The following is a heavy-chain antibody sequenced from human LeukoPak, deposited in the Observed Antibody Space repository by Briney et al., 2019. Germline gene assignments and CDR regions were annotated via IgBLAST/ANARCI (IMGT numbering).Heavy chain of an antibody. J-gene: IGHJ4*02. CDR2: MYTGGST. Sequence: GGSLRLSCAASGFTISTNYMSWVRQAPGKGLEWVSVMYTGGSTYYADSVKGRFTISRDNSKNTLYLQMNRLRAEDTALYYCARAPFYYDSSGYPYFDGWGQGTLVTVSS. CDR3: ARAPFYYDSSGYPYFDG. CDR1: GFTISTNY. V-gene: IGHV3-53*01. D-gene: IGHD3-22*01.